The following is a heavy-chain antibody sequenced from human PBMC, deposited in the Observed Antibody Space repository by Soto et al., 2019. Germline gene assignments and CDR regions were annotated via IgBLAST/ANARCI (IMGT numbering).Heavy chain of an antibody. CDR3: ARDFKDLTNFYYYGMDL. V-gene: IGHV3-53*01. J-gene: IGHJ6*02. CDR1: GFTVSSHD. Sequence: GGSLRLSCAGSGFTVSSHDMSWVRQAPGKGLEWVSVLYRGGSRYYADSVKGRFTISRDNSKSILYLQMNSLRAEDTAVYYCARDFKDLTNFYYYGMDLWGQGTTGTVSS. D-gene: IGHD3-9*01. CDR2: LYRGGSR.